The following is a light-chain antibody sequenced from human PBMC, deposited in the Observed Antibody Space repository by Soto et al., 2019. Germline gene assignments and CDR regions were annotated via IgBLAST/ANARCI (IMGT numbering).Light chain of an antibody. J-gene: IGKJ5*01. V-gene: IGKV1-9*01. Sequence: DIQLTQSPSFLSASVGDRVTITCRSSQDISTYLAWYQQKPGKAPNRLIYAASTFQSGVPSRLGGRGPGTDFTAKISTLQPEDLATADCQHLNSYPISFGNRTRLQ. CDR2: AAS. CDR3: QHLNSYPIS. CDR1: QDISTY.